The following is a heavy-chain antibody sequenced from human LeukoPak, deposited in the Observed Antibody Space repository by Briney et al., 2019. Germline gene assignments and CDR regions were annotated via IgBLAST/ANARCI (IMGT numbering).Heavy chain of an antibody. Sequence: SVKVSCKASVGTFSSYAISWVRQAPGQGLVWMGRIIPILGIANYAQKFQGRVTITADKSTSTAYMELSSLRSEDTAVYYCARHKIVVVTATSYYFDYWGQGTLVTVSS. CDR2: IIPILGIA. J-gene: IGHJ4*02. D-gene: IGHD2-21*02. V-gene: IGHV1-69*04. CDR3: ARHKIVVVTATSYYFDY. CDR1: VGTFSSYA.